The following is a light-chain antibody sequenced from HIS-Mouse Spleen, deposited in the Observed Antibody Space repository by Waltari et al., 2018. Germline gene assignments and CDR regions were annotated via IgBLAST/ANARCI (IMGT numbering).Light chain of an antibody. CDR1: SSDVGSYNL. J-gene: IGLJ3*02. CDR2: EGS. Sequence: QSALTQPASVSGSPGQSITISCTGTSSDVGSYNLVSWYQQPPGKAPKLMMYEGSKRPAGVCNRFAGSKSGNTASLTISGLQAEDEADYYCCSYAGSSTWVFGGGTKLTVL. CDR3: CSYAGSSTWV. V-gene: IGLV2-23*01.